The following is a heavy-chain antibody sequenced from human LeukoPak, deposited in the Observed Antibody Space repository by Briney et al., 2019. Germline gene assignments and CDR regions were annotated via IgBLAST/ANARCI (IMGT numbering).Heavy chain of an antibody. CDR1: GFTFGDYA. CDR3: AKGGLYYYMDV. Sequence: GGSLRLSCTASGFTFGDYAMSWFRQAPGKGLAWAGFIRSKAYGGTTEYAASVKGRFTISRDDSKSIAYLQMNSLRAEDTVIYYCAKGGLYYYMDVWGKGTTVTVSS. J-gene: IGHJ6*03. D-gene: IGHD5-12*01. CDR2: IRSKAYGGTT. V-gene: IGHV3-49*03.